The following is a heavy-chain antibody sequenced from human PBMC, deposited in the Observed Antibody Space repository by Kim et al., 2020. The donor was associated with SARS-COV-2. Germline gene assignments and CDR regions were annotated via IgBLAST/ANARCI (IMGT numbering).Heavy chain of an antibody. CDR1: GFTFSSYA. CDR2: ISGSGGST. V-gene: IGHV3-23*01. CDR3: AKALHLDHARSPIQH. Sequence: GGSLRLSCAASGFTFSSYAMSWVRQAPGKGLEWVSAISGSGGSTYYADSVKGRFTISRDNSKNTLYLQMNSLRAEDTAVYYCAKALHLDHARSPIQHWGQGTLVTVSS. J-gene: IGHJ1*01.